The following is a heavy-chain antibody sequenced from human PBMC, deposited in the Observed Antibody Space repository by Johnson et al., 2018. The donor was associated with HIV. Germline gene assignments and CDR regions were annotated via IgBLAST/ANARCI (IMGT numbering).Heavy chain of an antibody. J-gene: IGHJ3*02. CDR1: GFTFSSYA. D-gene: IGHD2-15*01. CDR2: ISYDGSNK. V-gene: IGHV3-30*14. CDR3: TTGEQGSGAFDI. Sequence: QVQLLESGGGVVQPGRSLRLSCAASGFTFSSYAMHWVRQAPGKGLEWVAVISYDGSNKYYADSVKGRFTISRDNSKNTLYLQMNSLKTEDTAVYYCTTGEQGSGAFDIWGQGTMVTVSS.